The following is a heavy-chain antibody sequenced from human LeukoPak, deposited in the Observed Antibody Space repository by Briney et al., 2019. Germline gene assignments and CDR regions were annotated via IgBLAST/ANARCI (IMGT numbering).Heavy chain of an antibody. CDR2: ISSSSSYI. D-gene: IGHD3-9*01. V-gene: IGHV3-21*01. Sequence: GGSLRLSCAASGFTFSSYSMNWVRQAPGKGLEWVSSISSSSSYIYYADSVKGRFTISRDNATNSLYLQMNSLRAEDTAVYYCARATGATYYDILTGYYLDAFDIWGQGTMVTVSS. CDR3: ARATGATYYDILTGYYLDAFDI. J-gene: IGHJ3*02. CDR1: GFTFSSYS.